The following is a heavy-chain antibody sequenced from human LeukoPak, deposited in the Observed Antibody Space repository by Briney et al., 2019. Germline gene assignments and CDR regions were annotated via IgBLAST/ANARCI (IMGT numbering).Heavy chain of an antibody. CDR1: GGSISSGGYS. V-gene: IGHV4-30-2*01. CDR2: IYHSGST. J-gene: IGHJ4*02. CDR3: AREMDY. Sequence: SETLSLTCAVSGGSISSGGYSWSWLRQPPGKGLEWIGYIYHSGSTYYNPSLKSRVTISVDRSKNQFSLKLNSVTAADTAVYYCAREMDYWGQGTLVTASS.